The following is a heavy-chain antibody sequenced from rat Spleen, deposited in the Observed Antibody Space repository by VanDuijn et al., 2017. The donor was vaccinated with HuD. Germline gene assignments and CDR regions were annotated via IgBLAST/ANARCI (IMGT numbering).Heavy chain of an antibody. CDR2: NSYDGSNT. CDR1: GFTFSDYY. D-gene: IGHD1-6*01. Sequence: EVQLVESDGGLVQPGRSLKLSCAASGFTFSDYYMAWVRQAPTKGLEWVATNSYDGSNTYYRASVKGRFTRSRDNAKSTLYLQMDSLRSEDTANYYCARHDGRMYTTDQGGFAYWGQGTLVTVSS. V-gene: IGHV5-29*01. CDR3: ARHDGRMYTTDQGGFAY. J-gene: IGHJ3*01.